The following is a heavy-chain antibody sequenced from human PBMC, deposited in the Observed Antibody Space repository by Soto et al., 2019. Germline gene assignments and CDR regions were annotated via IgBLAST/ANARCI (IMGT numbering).Heavy chain of an antibody. CDR2: ISAYNGNT. V-gene: IGHV1-18*01. CDR1: GGTFSSYA. D-gene: IGHD1-26*01. Sequence: QVQLVQSGAEVKKPGSSVKVSCKASGGTFSSYAISWVRQAPGQGLEWMGGISAYNGNTNYAQKLQGRVTMTTDTSTSTAYMELRSLRSDDTAVYYCARDRPRWVGADFDYWGQGTLVTVSS. CDR3: ARDRPRWVGADFDY. J-gene: IGHJ4*02.